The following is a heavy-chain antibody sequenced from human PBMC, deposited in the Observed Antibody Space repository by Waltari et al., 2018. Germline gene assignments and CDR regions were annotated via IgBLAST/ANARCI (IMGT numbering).Heavy chain of an antibody. V-gene: IGHV4-34*01. Sequence: QVQLQQWGAGLLKPSETLSLTCAVYGGSFSGYYWSWIRQPPGKGLEWIGEINHSGSTNYNPSLKSQVTISVDTSKNQFSLKLSSVTAADTAVYYCAREYSSSSRTFDAFDIWGQGTMVTVSS. CDR1: GGSFSGYY. CDR3: AREYSSSSRTFDAFDI. D-gene: IGHD6-6*01. J-gene: IGHJ3*02. CDR2: INHSGST.